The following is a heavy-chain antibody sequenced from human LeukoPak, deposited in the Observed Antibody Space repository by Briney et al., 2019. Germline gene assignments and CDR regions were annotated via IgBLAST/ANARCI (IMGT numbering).Heavy chain of an antibody. D-gene: IGHD6-19*01. V-gene: IGHV3-23*01. J-gene: IGHJ4*02. CDR2: ISGSGGSS. CDR1: GFTFTNYA. CDR3: AKGRPGGWYRSDY. Sequence: GGSLRLSCAASGFTFTNYAMNWVRQAPGEGLEWVSSISGSGGSSYYAESVRGRFTISRDNYKNTLYLQMNSLRADDTAVYYCAKGRPGGWYRSDYWGQGTLVTVSS.